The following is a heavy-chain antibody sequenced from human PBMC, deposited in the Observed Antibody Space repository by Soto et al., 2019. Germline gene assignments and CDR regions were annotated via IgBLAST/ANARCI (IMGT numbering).Heavy chain of an antibody. CDR3: ARVISMDLLLHTAPGY. CDR1: GFTFSSYS. V-gene: IGHV3-48*02. D-gene: IGHD5-18*01. Sequence: ESGGGLVQSGGSLRLSCAVSGFTFSSYSMNWVRQAPGKGLEWVSYISSSSSTIYYADSVKGRFTISRDNAKNSLYLQMNSLRDEDTAVYYCARVISMDLLLHTAPGYWGQGTLVAVSS. J-gene: IGHJ4*02. CDR2: ISSSSSTI.